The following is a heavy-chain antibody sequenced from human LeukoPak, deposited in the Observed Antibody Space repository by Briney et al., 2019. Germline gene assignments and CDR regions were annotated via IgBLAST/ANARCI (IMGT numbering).Heavy chain of an antibody. Sequence: PGGSLRLSCAASGFTFTSYAMNWVRQAPGKGLEWVSFISSTSSDINYADSVRDRFTISRDNAKNSLFLQMDSLRVEDTAVYYCAKGLFSGYDKYLDSWGQGTLVTVSS. CDR3: AKGLFSGYDKYLDS. CDR2: ISSTSSDI. D-gene: IGHD5-12*01. J-gene: IGHJ4*02. V-gene: IGHV3-21*04. CDR1: GFTFTSYA.